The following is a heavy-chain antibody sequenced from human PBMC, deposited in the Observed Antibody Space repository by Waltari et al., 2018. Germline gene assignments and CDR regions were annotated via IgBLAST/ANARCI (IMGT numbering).Heavy chain of an antibody. J-gene: IGHJ5*02. CDR1: GDSISSDTYY. V-gene: IGHV4-39*01. Sequence: QVRLQESGPGLVRPSETLSLTCTVSGDSISSDTYYWGWIRQAPGKGLGWIGSVYYSGNPYSTPSLKSRVTMSIATSKNLFSLNLDSVTAADTAVYYCARHASWFDPWGQGTLVTVSS. CDR3: ARHASWFDP. CDR2: VYYSGNP.